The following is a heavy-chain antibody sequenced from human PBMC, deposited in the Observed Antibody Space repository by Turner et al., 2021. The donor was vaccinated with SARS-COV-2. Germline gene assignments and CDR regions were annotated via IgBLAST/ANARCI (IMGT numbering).Heavy chain of an antibody. CDR2: IYNSGTT. V-gene: IGHV3-66*01. D-gene: IGHD4-17*01. J-gene: IGHJ2*01. CDR3: ARRPQTSLYWYFDL. CDR1: GFSVDYGY. Sequence: EEELAESGGGLVQPGGSLRLSCVACGFSVDYGYVAWVRQAPGKGLEAVSFIYNSGTTKIVDSVKGRFTISRDNSKNTIYLQMDSLRVEDTAVYYCARRPQTSLYWYFDLWGRGTPVTVSS.